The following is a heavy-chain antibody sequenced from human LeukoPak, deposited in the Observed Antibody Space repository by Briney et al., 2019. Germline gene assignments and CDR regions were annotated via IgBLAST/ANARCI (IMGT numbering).Heavy chain of an antibody. D-gene: IGHD5-18*01. V-gene: IGHV3-30-3*01. J-gene: IGHJ6*02. CDR2: ISYDGSNK. CDR3: AREEYSYGYVSDYYYGMDV. CDR1: GFPFSSYA. Sequence: PGGSPRLSCAASGFPFSSYAMHWVRQAPGKGLEWVAVISYDGSNKYYADSVKGRFTTSRDNSKNTLYLQMNSLRGEDTAVYYCAREEYSYGYVSDYYYGMDVWGQGTTVTVSS.